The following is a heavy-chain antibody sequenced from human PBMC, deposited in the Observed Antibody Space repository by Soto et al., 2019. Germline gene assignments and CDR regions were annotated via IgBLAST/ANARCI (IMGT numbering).Heavy chain of an antibody. J-gene: IGHJ4*02. Sequence: PGGSLRLSCAASGFTFSSYSMNWVRQAPGKGLEWVSYISSSSSTIYYADSVKGRFTISRDNAKNSLYLQMNSLRDEDTAVYYCARGRGRYLEMATINILDYWGQGTLVTVSS. CDR2: ISSSSSTI. V-gene: IGHV3-48*02. D-gene: IGHD5-12*01. CDR3: ARGRGRYLEMATINILDY. CDR1: GFTFSSYS.